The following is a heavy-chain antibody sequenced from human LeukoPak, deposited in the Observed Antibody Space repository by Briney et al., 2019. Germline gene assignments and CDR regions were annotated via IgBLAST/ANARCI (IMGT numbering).Heavy chain of an antibody. CDR3: ARVRWAAPAGAPIGAFDI. V-gene: IGHV3-64*01. J-gene: IGHJ3*02. CDR2: ISSNGGST. CDR1: GFTFGSSA. D-gene: IGHD6-13*01. Sequence: GGSLRLSCAASGFTFGSSAMHWVRQAPGRGLEYVSAISSNGGSTYYANSVKGRFTISRDNSKNTLYLQMGSLRDEDMAVYYCARVRWAAPAGAPIGAFDIWGQGTMVTVSS.